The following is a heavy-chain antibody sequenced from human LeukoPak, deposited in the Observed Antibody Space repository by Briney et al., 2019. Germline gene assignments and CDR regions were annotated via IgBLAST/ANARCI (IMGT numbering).Heavy chain of an antibody. D-gene: IGHD3-22*01. CDR2: IYYSGST. V-gene: IGHV4-59*01. CDR3: ARTRYYYDSSGLDP. J-gene: IGHJ5*02. Sequence: SETLSLTCTVSGGSISSYYWSWIRQPPGKGLEWIGYIYYSGSTNYNPSLKSRVTISVDTSKNQFSLKLSSVTAADTAVYYCARTRYYYDSSGLDPWGQGTLVTVSS. CDR1: GGSISSYY.